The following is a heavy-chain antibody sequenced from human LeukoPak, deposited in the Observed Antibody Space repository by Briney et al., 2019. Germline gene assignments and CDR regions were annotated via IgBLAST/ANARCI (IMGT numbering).Heavy chain of an antibody. CDR1: GGSISSNNW. D-gene: IGHD5-12*01. CDR2: IYHSGSTT. V-gene: IGHV4-4*02. J-gene: IGHJ4*02. Sequence: KPSGTLSLTCAVSGGSISSNNWWSWVRQTSGKVLEWIGEIYHSGSTTNYNPSLKSRVTMSVDKSKNQFSLKLTSVTAADTAVYYCARVFGGYDGALAYWGQGTLVTVSS. CDR3: ARVFGGYDGALAY.